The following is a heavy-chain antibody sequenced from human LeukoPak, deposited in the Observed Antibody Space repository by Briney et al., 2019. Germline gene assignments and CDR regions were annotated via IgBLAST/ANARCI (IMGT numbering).Heavy chain of an antibody. CDR1: GVSISSSDYY. CDR2: ISSSGSP. V-gene: IGHV4-39*01. Sequence: SETLSFTCTVSGVSISSSDYYWGWIRQPPGKGLEWIGAISSSGSPYYNPSLKSRVTISVDSSKNQFSLKLTSVTAADTAVYYCARRTSNPVGAIDYWGQGALVTVSS. D-gene: IGHD1-26*01. J-gene: IGHJ4*02. CDR3: ARRTSNPVGAIDY.